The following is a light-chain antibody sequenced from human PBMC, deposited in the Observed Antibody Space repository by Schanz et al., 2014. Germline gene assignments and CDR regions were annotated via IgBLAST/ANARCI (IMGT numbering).Light chain of an antibody. CDR3: QEYKSAPRT. Sequence: DIQMTQSPSSLSASVGDRVTITCRASQVMRNSLAWYQQKPGRVPKLLIYDASTLQSGVPSRFSGSGSGTDFTLTISSLQPEDVATYYCQEYKSAPRTFGQGTKVEIK. V-gene: IGKV1-27*01. CDR1: QVMRNS. CDR2: DAS. J-gene: IGKJ1*01.